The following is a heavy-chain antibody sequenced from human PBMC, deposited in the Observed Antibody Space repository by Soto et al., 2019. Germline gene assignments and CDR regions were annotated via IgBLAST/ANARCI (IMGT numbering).Heavy chain of an antibody. CDR3: ASDSAQLRGCWFER. CDR2: INSGNGNT. D-gene: IGHD6-13*01. Sequence: QVQLVQSGAEVKKPGASMKVSGKASGYTFTSYAVHWVRQAPGQRLEWMGWINSGNGNTRYSQKFQDRVSLTRDTSAITVYMDLNSLRSEDTSIYYCASDSAQLRGCWFERGGQGTLVTGSS. V-gene: IGHV1-3*01. CDR1: GYTFTSYA. J-gene: IGHJ5*02.